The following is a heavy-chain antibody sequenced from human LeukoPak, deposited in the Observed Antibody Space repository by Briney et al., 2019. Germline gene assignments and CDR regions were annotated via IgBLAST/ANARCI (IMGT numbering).Heavy chain of an antibody. CDR3: ARDWGITMVRGMWCDL. Sequence: SVTVSCKASGGTFSSYAISWVRQAPGQGLYWMGSIIPIRGRANYSQKFQGRITIIADKSTSTAYMELSSLISEDTAVYYCARDWGITMVRGMWCDLWGQGTLVSVFS. CDR2: IIPIRGRA. CDR1: GGTFSSYA. D-gene: IGHD3-10*01. V-gene: IGHV1-69*04. J-gene: IGHJ5*02.